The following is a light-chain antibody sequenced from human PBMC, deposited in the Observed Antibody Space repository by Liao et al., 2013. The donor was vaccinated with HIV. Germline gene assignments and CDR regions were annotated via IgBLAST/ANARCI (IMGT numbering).Light chain of an antibody. CDR3: QAWDNYSWV. Sequence: SYELTQPPSVSVAPGKTAKITCGGDNIGSKNVHWYQQKPGQAPVLVIYKDSERPSGIPDRFSGSNSGNTATLTITGSQPMDEADYYCQAWDNYSWVFGGGTVLAVL. CDR2: KDS. CDR1: NIGSKN. J-gene: IGLJ3*02. V-gene: IGLV3-21*01.